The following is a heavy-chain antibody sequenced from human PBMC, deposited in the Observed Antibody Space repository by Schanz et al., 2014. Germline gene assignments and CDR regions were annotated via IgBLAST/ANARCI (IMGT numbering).Heavy chain of an antibody. J-gene: IGHJ4*02. CDR1: GFTFSSYD. Sequence: VQLLESGGGLVQPGGSLRLSCAASGFTFSSYDVFWVRQAPGKGLEWVAILWHDGSKKYYADSVKGRFTVSRDNSKNTLYLQLNSLRAEDTAVYYCARDFHGYGPHLDYWGQGSLVTVSS. CDR2: LWHDGSKK. V-gene: IGHV3-33*08. D-gene: IGHD5-12*01. CDR3: ARDFHGYGPHLDY.